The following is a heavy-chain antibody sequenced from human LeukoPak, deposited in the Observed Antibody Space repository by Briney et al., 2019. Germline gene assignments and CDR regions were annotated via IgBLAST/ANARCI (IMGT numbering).Heavy chain of an antibody. CDR2: IYYSGST. V-gene: IGHV4-59*01. Sequence: PSETLSLTCTVSGGSISSYYWSWIRQPPGKGLEWIGYIYYSGSTNYNPSLKSRVTIPVDTSKNQFSLKLSSVTAADTAVYYCARETRGYSYGTGGWFDPWGQGTLVTVSS. CDR1: GGSISSYY. J-gene: IGHJ5*02. D-gene: IGHD5-18*01. CDR3: ARETRGYSYGTGGWFDP.